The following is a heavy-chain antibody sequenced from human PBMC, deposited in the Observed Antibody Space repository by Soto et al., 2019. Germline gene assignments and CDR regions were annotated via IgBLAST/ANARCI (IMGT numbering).Heavy chain of an antibody. Sequence: QITLKESGPTLVKPTQTLTLTCTFSGFSLSTSGVGVGWISQPPGKALEWLALIYWDDDKRYSPSMKSRLTITQDTSKNQVVLTMTNMDPVDTATYYCSHRLLITMFRGVVNYCEYWGQGTLVTVSS. CDR1: GFSLSTSGVG. CDR3: SHRLLITMFRGVVNYCEY. D-gene: IGHD3-10*01. J-gene: IGHJ4*02. CDR2: IYWDDDK. V-gene: IGHV2-5*02.